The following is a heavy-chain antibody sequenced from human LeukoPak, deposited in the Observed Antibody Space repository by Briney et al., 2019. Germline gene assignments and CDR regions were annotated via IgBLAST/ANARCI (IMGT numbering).Heavy chain of an antibody. D-gene: IGHD3-3*01. CDR1: GFTFSSYG. CDR2: IWYDGSNK. CDR3: ARDNSPYYDFWSGSYPDY. V-gene: IGHV3-33*01. J-gene: IGHJ4*02. Sequence: PGRSLRVSCAASGFTFSSYGMHWVRQAQGKGLEWVAVIWYDGSNKYYADSVKGRFTISRDNSKNTLHLQMNSLRAEDTAVYYCARDNSPYYDFWSGSYPDYWGQGTLVTVSS.